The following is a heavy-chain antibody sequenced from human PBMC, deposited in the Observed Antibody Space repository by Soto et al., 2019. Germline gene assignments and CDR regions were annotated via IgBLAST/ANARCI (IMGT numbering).Heavy chain of an antibody. J-gene: IGHJ4*02. CDR2: ISGSDGKT. D-gene: IGHD1-26*01. Sequence: GGALRLSCTASGFSFSSYALSWVRQAPGKGLEWVSTISGSDGKTYYADSVKGRFSISRDTSKTTLYLEMTSLRVEDTAVYYCARWSFLDYWGQVTRVTVSS. V-gene: IGHV3-23*01. CDR1: GFSFSSYA. CDR3: ARWSFLDY.